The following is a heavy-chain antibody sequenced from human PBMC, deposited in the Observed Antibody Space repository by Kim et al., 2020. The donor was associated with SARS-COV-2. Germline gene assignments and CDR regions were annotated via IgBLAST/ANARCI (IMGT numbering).Heavy chain of an antibody. J-gene: IGHJ4*02. CDR1: GFTFSSYA. CDR3: ARDHGRTNGILAFDY. Sequence: GGSLRLSCAASGFTFSSYAMHWVRQAPGKGLEWVAVISYDGSNKYYADSVKGRFTISRDNSKNTLYLQMNSLRAEDTAVYYCARDHGRTNGILAFDYWGQGTLVTVSS. CDR2: ISYDGSNK. V-gene: IGHV3-30*04. D-gene: IGHD2-8*01.